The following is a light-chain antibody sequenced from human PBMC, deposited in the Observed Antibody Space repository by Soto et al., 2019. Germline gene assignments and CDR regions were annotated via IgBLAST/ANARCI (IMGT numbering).Light chain of an antibody. J-gene: IGKJ5*01. CDR1: QSIINW. CDR2: QAS. V-gene: IGKV1-5*03. CDR3: QQYLNFPIT. Sequence: DIQMTQPPSTLSASVGDRVTITCRASQSIINWLAWYQQKPGKAPRFLIHQASVLETGVPSRFSGSGSETEFALTINSLQPDDFGVYYCQQYLNFPITFGQGTRLEIK.